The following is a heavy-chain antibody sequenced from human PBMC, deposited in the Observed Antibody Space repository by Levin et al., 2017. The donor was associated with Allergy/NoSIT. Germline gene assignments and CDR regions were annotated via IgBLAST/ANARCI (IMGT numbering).Heavy chain of an antibody. D-gene: IGHD3-10*01. J-gene: IGHJ3*02. Sequence: KTSETLSLTCAVYGGSFSDFSWTWIRQPPGKGLEWIGEIDHTGSPIYNPSLKSRVTISVDPSKNHFSLKLTSVSAADTALYYCASATLWFGADDAFDIWGQGTLVSVSS. V-gene: IGHV4-34*01. CDR1: GGSFSDFS. CDR3: ASATLWFGADDAFDI. CDR2: IDHTGSP.